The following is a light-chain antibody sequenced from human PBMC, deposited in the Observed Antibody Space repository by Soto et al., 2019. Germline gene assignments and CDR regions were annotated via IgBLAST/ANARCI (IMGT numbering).Light chain of an antibody. CDR3: QEYNGRSS. Sequence: RVTTQSPATLSVSPGERVTLACRASQDVAGYLAWYQQKPGQAPRLLIYRTSTRATNIPARFSGSGSGTEFTLTISSLQAEDFAVYYCQEYNGRSSFGQGNKVAIK. CDR2: RTS. J-gene: IGKJ1*01. CDR1: QDVAGY. V-gene: IGKV3-15*01.